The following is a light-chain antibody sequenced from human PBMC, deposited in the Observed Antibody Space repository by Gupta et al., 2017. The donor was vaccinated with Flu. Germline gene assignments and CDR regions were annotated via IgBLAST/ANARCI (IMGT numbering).Light chain of an antibody. J-gene: IGKJ1*01. Sequence: EIVFTQSPGTLSLSPGERATLSCRASQSVSSSYLAWYQQKPGQAPRLLIYGASSRATGIPDRFSGSGSGTDFTLTISRREPEDFAVYYCQQYGSSPQSTFGQGTKVEIK. CDR2: GAS. CDR1: QSVSSSY. CDR3: QQYGSSPQST. V-gene: IGKV3-20*01.